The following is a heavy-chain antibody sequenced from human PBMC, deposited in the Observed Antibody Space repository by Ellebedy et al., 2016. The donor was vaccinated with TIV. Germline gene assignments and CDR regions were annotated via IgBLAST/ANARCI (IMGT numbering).Heavy chain of an antibody. V-gene: IGHV4-4*02. J-gene: IGHJ6*03. CDR2: IYYSGST. Sequence: MPGGSLRLSCGVSGGSISSGNWWSWVRQSPGKGLEWIGEIYYSGSTNYNPSLKSRVTISLDRSKTQFSLNLSSVTAADTAVYYCANSIAGRGNHYWYMDVWGKGTTVTVSS. D-gene: IGHD6-6*01. CDR3: ANSIAGRGNHYWYMDV. CDR1: GGSISSGNW.